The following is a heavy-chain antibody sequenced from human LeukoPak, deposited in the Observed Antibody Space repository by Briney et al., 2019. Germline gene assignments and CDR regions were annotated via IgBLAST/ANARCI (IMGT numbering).Heavy chain of an antibody. CDR2: IYTSGST. Sequence: SETLSLTCTVTGGSISSYYWSWIRQPPGKGLEWIGYIYTSGSTNYNPSLKSRVTISVDTSKNQFSLKLSSVTAADMAVYYCARHVVSGATADFDYWGQGTLVTVSS. V-gene: IGHV4-4*09. CDR3: ARHVVSGATADFDY. D-gene: IGHD1-26*01. J-gene: IGHJ4*02. CDR1: GGSISSYY.